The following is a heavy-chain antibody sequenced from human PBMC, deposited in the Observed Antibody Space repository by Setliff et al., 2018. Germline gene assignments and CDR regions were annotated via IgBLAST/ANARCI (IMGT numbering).Heavy chain of an antibody. V-gene: IGHV1-2*02. CDR1: GYTFGAHY. J-gene: IGHJ6*03. CDR3: ARKIPPQYYYMDV. Sequence: GASVKVSCKASGYTFGAHYIHWVRQAPGQGFEWMGWINPNSGDTNYAQNFQGRVTMTRDTSISTAYMELSRLTSDDSAVYYCARKIPPQYYYMDVWGKGTTVTVSS. CDR2: INPNSGDT.